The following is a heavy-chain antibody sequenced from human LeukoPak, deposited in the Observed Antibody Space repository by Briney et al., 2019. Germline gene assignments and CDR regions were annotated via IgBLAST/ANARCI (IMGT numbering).Heavy chain of an antibody. Sequence: GGSLRLSCAASGFTFSNYWLAWVRQAPGKGLEWVANVEKDGSGKNYVDSVKGRFIISRDNAKNSLYLQMNSLRVEDTAVYFCAREVATGTGAYNYWGQGTLVTVSS. CDR2: VEKDGSGK. CDR3: AREVATGTGAYNY. J-gene: IGHJ4*02. V-gene: IGHV3-7*01. D-gene: IGHD6-13*01. CDR1: GFTFSNYW.